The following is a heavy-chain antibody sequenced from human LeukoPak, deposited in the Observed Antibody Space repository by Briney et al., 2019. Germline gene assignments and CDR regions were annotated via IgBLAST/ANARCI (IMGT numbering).Heavy chain of an antibody. V-gene: IGHV3-23*01. Sequence: GGSLRLSCAASGFTFSSYAMNWVRQAPGRGLEWVSGLSGSGGATYYADSVKGRFTISRDNSKNTLYLQMNSLRAEDTAVYYCANGNRCTSPNCLGYYYFYMDVWGKGTTVTVSS. CDR1: GFTFSSYA. J-gene: IGHJ6*03. CDR2: LSGSGGAT. CDR3: ANGNRCTSPNCLGYYYFYMDV. D-gene: IGHD2-8*01.